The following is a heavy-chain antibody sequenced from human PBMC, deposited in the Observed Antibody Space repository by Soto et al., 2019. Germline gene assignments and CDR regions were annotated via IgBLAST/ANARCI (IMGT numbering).Heavy chain of an antibody. Sequence: QVQLVQSGAEVKNPGSSVKVSCKTSGGTFNSYLIDWVRQAPGQGLEWMGGIIPAFGTAKYAQKFQGRVTVTGGKSPTNAYMELRTLTSEDTAVYYWARGLDQPPVGLNFDTWGQGTLVTVSS. CDR3: ARGLDQPPVGLNFDT. CDR2: IIPAFGTA. CDR1: GGTFNSYL. V-gene: IGHV1-69*06. J-gene: IGHJ4*02. D-gene: IGHD2-2*01.